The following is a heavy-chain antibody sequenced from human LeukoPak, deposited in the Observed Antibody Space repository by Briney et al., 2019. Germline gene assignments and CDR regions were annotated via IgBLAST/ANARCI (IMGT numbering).Heavy chain of an antibody. CDR1: GFTFSSYA. D-gene: IGHD1-26*01. V-gene: IGHV3-23*01. CDR3: ARIGSYPYYFDY. Sequence: GGSLRLSCAASGFTFSSYAMSWVRQAPGKGLEWVSLINDSGGNTYYADSVKGRFTISRDNAKKSLYLQMNSLRAEDTAVYYCARIGSYPYYFDYWGQGALVTVSS. J-gene: IGHJ4*02. CDR2: INDSGGNT.